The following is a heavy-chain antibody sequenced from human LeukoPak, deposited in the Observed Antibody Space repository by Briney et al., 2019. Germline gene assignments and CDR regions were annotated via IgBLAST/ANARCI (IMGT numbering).Heavy chain of an antibody. Sequence: SQTLSLTCTVSGGSISTGDYYWSWIRQPPGKGLEWIGYIYYSGSTYYSPSLKSRVTISVDTSKNQFSLKLSSVTAADTAVYYCARANFTYYDFWSGYSDGFDPWGQGTLVTVSS. V-gene: IGHV4-30-4*08. J-gene: IGHJ5*02. CDR2: IYYSGST. CDR3: ARANFTYYDFWSGYSDGFDP. CDR1: GGSISTGDYY. D-gene: IGHD3-3*01.